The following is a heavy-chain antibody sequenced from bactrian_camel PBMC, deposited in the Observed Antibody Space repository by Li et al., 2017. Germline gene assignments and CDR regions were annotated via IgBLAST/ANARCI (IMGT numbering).Heavy chain of an antibody. CDR3: AAGVVCSSEDRFIH. CDR1: LPYASRFR. CDR2: VYRSGQTT. D-gene: IGHD3*01. J-gene: IGHJ4*01. V-gene: IGHV3-3*01. Sequence: VQLVESGGGSVQAGGSLILSCSASLPYASRFRMAWFRQAPGKEREGVAAVYRSGQTTYYTDSVKGRFTISRDNTKNTVSLQMSGLTPEDTGTYTCAAGVVCSSEDRFIHWGQGTQVTVS.